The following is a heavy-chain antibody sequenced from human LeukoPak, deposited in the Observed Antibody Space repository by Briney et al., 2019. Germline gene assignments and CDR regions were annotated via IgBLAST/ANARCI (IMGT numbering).Heavy chain of an antibody. Sequence: GGSLRLSCAASGFTFSSYWMSWVRQAPGKGLEWVANIKQDGSEKYYVDSVKGRFTISRDNSKNTLYLQMNSLRAEDTAVYYCAKDICGGNCYPNGGYWGQGTLVIVSS. CDR2: IKQDGSEK. J-gene: IGHJ4*02. V-gene: IGHV3-7*01. CDR3: AKDICGGNCYPNGGY. D-gene: IGHD2-21*01. CDR1: GFTFSSYW.